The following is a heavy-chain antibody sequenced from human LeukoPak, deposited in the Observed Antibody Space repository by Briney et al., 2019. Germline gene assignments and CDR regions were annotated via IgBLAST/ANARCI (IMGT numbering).Heavy chain of an antibody. CDR1: GGSFSGYY. V-gene: IGHV4-34*01. D-gene: IGHD3-22*01. J-gene: IGHJ4*02. CDR3: ARHVYYYDSSGYFPDY. Sequence: PSETLSLTCAVYGGSFSGYYWSWIRQPPGKGLEWIGEINHSGSTNYNPSLKSRVTISVDTSKNQFSLKLSSVTAADTAVYYCARHVYYYDSSGYFPDYWGQGTLVTVSS. CDR2: INHSGST.